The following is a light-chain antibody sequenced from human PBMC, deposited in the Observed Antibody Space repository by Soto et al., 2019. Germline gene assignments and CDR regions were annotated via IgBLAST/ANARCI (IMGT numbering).Light chain of an antibody. V-gene: IGLV2-14*03. CDR2: DVS. Sequence: QSALTQPASVSGSPGQSINISCTGTSSDVGGYNYVSWYQPHPGKAPKLIIYDVSNRPSGVSNPFSGSKSGNTASLTISGLQPEDEADYYCSSYTTSNTRQIVFGTRTIVTVL. J-gene: IGLJ1*01. CDR1: SSDVGGYNY. CDR3: SSYTTSNTRQIV.